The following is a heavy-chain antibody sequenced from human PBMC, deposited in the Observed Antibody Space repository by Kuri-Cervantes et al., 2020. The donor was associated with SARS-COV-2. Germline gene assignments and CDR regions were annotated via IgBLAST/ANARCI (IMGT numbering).Heavy chain of an antibody. CDR1: GFTFSDYY. J-gene: IGHJ4*02. D-gene: IGHD6-13*01. Sequence: GESLKISCAASGFTFSDYYMNWVRQAPGKGLEWVSYISSSSSTIYYADSVKGRFTISRDNAKNSLYLQMNSLRAEDTAVYYCARGHSSSWYRVEGGIFDYWGQGTLVTVSS. CDR2: ISSSSSTI. V-gene: IGHV3-48*01. CDR3: ARGHSSSWYRVEGGIFDY.